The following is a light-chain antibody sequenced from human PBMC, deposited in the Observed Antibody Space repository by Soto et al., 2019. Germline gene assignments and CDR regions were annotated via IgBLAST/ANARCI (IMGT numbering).Light chain of an antibody. CDR1: NIRSKS. CDR3: QVWDTSNNHVL. CDR2: YDS. Sequence: SYELTQPPSVSVAPGKTAGITCGGNNIRSKSVHWYQQKPGQAPVLVISYDSGRPSGIPERFSGSNSGNTATLTINRVEAGDEADYYCQVWDTSNNHVLFGGGTKLTVL. V-gene: IGLV3-21*04. J-gene: IGLJ2*01.